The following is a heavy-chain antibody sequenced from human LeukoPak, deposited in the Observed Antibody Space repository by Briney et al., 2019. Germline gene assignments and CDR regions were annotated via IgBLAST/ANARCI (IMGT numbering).Heavy chain of an antibody. V-gene: IGHV1-2*02. CDR3: ARVRYRLAETYIDY. CDR1: GYTFTGYY. D-gene: IGHD3-16*01. CDR2: INPNSGDT. J-gene: IGHJ4*02. Sequence: ASVKVSCKASGYTFTGYYMHWVRQAPGEGLEWMGWINPNSGDTNYAQKLQGRVTMTRDTSISTAYMELSRLRSDDTAVYYCARVRYRLAETYIDYWGQGTLVTVSS.